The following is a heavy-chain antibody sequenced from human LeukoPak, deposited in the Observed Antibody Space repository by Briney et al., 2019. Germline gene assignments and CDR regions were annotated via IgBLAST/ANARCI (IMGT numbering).Heavy chain of an antibody. D-gene: IGHD1-26*01. J-gene: IGHJ4*02. V-gene: IGHV3-21*01. CDR2: ISSSSSYI. CDR1: GFTFSSYW. Sequence: GGSLRLSCAASGFTFSSYWMSWVRQAPGKGLEWVSSISSSSSYIYYADSVKGRFTISRDNAKNSLYLQMNSLRAEDTAVYYCARSARGQWELLRDFDYWGQGTLVTVSS. CDR3: ARSARGQWELLRDFDY.